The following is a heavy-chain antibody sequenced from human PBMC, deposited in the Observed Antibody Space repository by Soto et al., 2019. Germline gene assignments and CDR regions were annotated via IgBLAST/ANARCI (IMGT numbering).Heavy chain of an antibody. D-gene: IGHD2-15*01. CDR1: GFTVSSNY. Sequence: GGSLRLSCAASGFTVSSNYMSWVRQAPGKGLEWVSVIYSGGSTYYADSVKGRFTISRDNSKNTLYLQMNSLRAEDTAVYYCARDRGVVTENYYYGMDVWGQGTTVTVSS. J-gene: IGHJ6*02. CDR3: ARDRGVVTENYYYGMDV. CDR2: IYSGGST. V-gene: IGHV3-53*01.